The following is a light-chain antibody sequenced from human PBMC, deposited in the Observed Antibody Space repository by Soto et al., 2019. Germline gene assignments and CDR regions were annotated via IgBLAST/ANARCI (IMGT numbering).Light chain of an antibody. Sequence: DIQLTQSPSFLSASVGDRVTITCRASLGISSYLAWYQQKPGKAPKLLIYAASTLQSGVPSRFSGSGSGTEFTLTISSLQAEDFATYYCQQLTSYPRKYTFGQGTKLEIK. CDR1: LGISSY. CDR3: QQLTSYPRKYT. V-gene: IGKV1-9*01. CDR2: AAS. J-gene: IGKJ2*01.